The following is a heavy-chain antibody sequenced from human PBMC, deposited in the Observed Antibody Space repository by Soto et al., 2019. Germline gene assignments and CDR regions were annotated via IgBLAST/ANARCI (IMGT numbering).Heavy chain of an antibody. D-gene: IGHD2-21*02. Sequence: QVQLVQSGAEVKKPGTSVKVSCKASGGTFSNYAISWVRQAPGQGLEWMGGIIPILGTAKSAQEFQGRVTIKADESTRTAYMKLSSQRSEDTAVFYCARGRVVTAIPYYYYTMEVWGQGTTVTVSS. CDR3: ARGRVVTAIPYYYYTMEV. V-gene: IGHV1-69*01. CDR1: GGTFSNYA. CDR2: IIPILGTA. J-gene: IGHJ6*02.